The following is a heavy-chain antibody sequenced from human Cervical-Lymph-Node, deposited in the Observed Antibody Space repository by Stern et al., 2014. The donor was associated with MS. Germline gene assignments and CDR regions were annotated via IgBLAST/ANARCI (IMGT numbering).Heavy chain of an antibody. Sequence: VQLVESGGGVVQPGRSLRLSCAASGFSFSAFVMPWVRQAPGQGLEWVALISVDGSKTYYADYMRGRFTISRDDSTNTLCLQMRSLRTEDTAVYYCDRGVRGDCAMPKHPFDYWGQGVLVTVSS. J-gene: IGHJ4*02. CDR3: DRGVRGDCAMPKHPFDY. CDR1: GFSFSAFV. V-gene: IGHV3-30*03. D-gene: IGHD2-21*01. CDR2: ISVDGSKT.